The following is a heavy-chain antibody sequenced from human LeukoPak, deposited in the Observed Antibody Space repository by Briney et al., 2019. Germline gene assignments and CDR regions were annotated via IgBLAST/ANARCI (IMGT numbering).Heavy chain of an antibody. CDR1: EFFFSSHG. J-gene: IGHJ4*02. V-gene: IGHV3-30*02. D-gene: IGHD5-12*01. CDR2: IRYDGSNK. CDR3: ARVEASGYDYGAFDC. Sequence: GSLRLSCSASEFFFSSHGMHWVRQAPGKGPEWVAFIRYDGSNKYYADSVKGRFAISRDNSKNTVYLQMSSLRADDTAVYYCARVEASGYDYGAFDCWGQGTLVTVSS.